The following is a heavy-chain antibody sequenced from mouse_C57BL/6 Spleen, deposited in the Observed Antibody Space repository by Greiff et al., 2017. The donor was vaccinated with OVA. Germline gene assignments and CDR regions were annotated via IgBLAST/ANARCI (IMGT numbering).Heavy chain of an antibody. J-gene: IGHJ2*01. CDR1: GYSITSGYY. V-gene: IGHV3-6*01. D-gene: IGHD4-1*01. Sequence: EVQLQESGPGLVKPSQSLSLTCSVTGYSITSGYYWNWIRQFPGNKLEWMGYISYDGSNNYNPSLKNRISITRDTSKNQFFLKLNSVTTEDTATYYCAREELGHYFDYWGQGTTLTVSS. CDR2: ISYDGSN. CDR3: AREELGHYFDY.